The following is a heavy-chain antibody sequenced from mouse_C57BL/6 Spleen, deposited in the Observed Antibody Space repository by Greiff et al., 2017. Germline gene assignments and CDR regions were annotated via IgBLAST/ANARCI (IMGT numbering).Heavy chain of an antibody. CDR3: TTPMVTTGFAY. CDR1: GFNIKDYY. J-gene: IGHJ3*01. V-gene: IGHV14-1*01. D-gene: IGHD2-2*01. Sequence: VQLQQSGAELVRPGASVKLSCTASGFNIKDYYMHWVKQRPEQGLEWIGRIDPEDGDTAYAPKFQGKATMTADTSSNTAYLQLSSLTSEDTAVYYCTTPMVTTGFAYWGQGTLVTVSA. CDR2: IDPEDGDT.